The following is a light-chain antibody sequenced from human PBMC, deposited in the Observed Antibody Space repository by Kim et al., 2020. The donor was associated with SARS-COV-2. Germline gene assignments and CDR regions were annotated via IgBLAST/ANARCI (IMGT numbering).Light chain of an antibody. Sequence: DIQMTQSPPSLSASVGDRVTITCQASQGIVNYLDWYQQKPGKAPKFLIYDASDREAGVPSRFSGSGSGTDFTFTISSLKPDDDATYYCQQYAGYTLTFGQGTKVDIK. V-gene: IGKV1-33*01. J-gene: IGKJ1*01. CDR3: QQYAGYTLT. CDR2: DAS. CDR1: QGIVNY.